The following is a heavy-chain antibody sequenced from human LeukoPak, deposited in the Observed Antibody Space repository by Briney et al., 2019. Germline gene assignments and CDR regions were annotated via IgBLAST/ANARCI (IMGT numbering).Heavy chain of an antibody. CDR1: GYTFADYY. J-gene: IGHJ4*02. V-gene: IGHV1-2*02. CDR2: INPNSGDT. Sequence: ASVKVSCKASGYTFADYYLHWVRQAPGQGLEWMGWINPNSGDTDYAQKFQGRVTMTRDTSISTAYMELSRLRYDDTAVYHCARDMDTGPDLFDYWGQGALVTVSS. D-gene: IGHD5-18*01. CDR3: ARDMDTGPDLFDY.